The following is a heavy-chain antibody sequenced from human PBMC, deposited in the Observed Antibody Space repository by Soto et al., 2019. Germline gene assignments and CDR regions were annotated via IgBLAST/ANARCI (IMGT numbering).Heavy chain of an antibody. CDR3: ARVWQRLXTRKLYPSEYYFDY. CDR2: MNPNSGNT. V-gene: IGHV1-8*01. Sequence: GASVKVSCKASGYTFTSYDINWVRQATGQGLEWMGWMNPNSGNTGYAQKFQGRVTMTRNTSISTAYMELSSLRSEDTAVYYCARVWQRLXTRKLYPSEYYFDYWGQGTLVTVSS. J-gene: IGHJ4*02. D-gene: IGHD6-25*01. CDR1: GYTFTSYD.